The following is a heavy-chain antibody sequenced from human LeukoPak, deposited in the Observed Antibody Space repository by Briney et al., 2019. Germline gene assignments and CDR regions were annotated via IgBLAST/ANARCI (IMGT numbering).Heavy chain of an antibody. CDR3: AKDDAWGRFYH. D-gene: IGHD3-16*01. J-gene: IGHJ1*01. CDR1: GFTFDDYA. Sequence: GGSLRLSCAASGFTFDDYAMHWVRQAAGKGLEWVSGISWNSGSIGYADSVKGRFTISRDNAKNSLYLQMNSLRAEDTGVYYCAKDDAWGRFYHWGQGTLVTVSS. V-gene: IGHV3-9*01. CDR2: ISWNSGSI.